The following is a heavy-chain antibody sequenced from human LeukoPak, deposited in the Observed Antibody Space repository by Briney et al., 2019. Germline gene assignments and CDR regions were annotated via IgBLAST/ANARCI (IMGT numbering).Heavy chain of an antibody. CDR3: ARDVSY. CDR2: TDSGGST. V-gene: IGHV3-66*01. CDR1: GFSGNNNY. Sequence: GGSLRLSCAGSGFSGNNNYLSWVRQAPGKGLEGVSLTDSGGSTYYADSVKGRFTISRDNTKNTLDLQMNSLRVEDTAVYYCARDVSYWGQGTLVPVS. J-gene: IGHJ4*02.